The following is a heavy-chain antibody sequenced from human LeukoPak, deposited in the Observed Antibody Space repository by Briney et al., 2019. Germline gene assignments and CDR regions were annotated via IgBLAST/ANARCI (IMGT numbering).Heavy chain of an antibody. CDR2: INHSGST. CDR3: ARDFYPLPITIFGLGSWFDP. Sequence: PSETLSLTCAVYGGSFSGYYWSWIRQPPGKGLEWIGEINHSGSTNYNPSLKSRVTISVDTSKNQFSLKLSSVTAADTAVYYCARDFYPLPITIFGLGSWFDPWGQGTLVTVSS. V-gene: IGHV4-34*01. J-gene: IGHJ5*02. CDR1: GGSFSGYY. D-gene: IGHD3-3*01.